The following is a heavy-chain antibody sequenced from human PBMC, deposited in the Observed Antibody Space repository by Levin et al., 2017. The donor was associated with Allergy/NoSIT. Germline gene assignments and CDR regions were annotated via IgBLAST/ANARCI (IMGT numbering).Heavy chain of an antibody. V-gene: IGHV4-59*08. CDR2: FYYSGST. D-gene: IGHD3-10*01. CDR3: ARHVYPDGSPFDS. Sequence: ASETLSLTCSVSGGSISSYHWSWIRQSPGKGLEWIGHFYYSGSTNYNPSLRSRVTISVDTSKNQFSLKLTSVTAADTAVYYCARHVYPDGSPFDSWGLGSLVTVSS. CDR1: GGSISSYH. J-gene: IGHJ4*02.